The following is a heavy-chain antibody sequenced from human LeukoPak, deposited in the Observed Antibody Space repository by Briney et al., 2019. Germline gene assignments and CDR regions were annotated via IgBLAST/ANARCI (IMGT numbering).Heavy chain of an antibody. Sequence: SETLSLTCSVSGGSISGYYWSWIRQPPGKGLEWIGCIYYSGSSNYNPSLKSRITISLDTSKNQFSLKLSSVPAADTAVYYCARDYGYGDRRGWFDPWGQGTLVTVSS. CDR1: GGSISGYY. CDR3: ARDYGYGDRRGWFDP. J-gene: IGHJ5*02. CDR2: IYYSGSS. D-gene: IGHD4-17*01. V-gene: IGHV4-59*01.